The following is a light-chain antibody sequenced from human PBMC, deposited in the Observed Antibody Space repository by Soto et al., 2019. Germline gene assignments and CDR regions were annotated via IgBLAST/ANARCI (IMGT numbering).Light chain of an antibody. V-gene: IGKV3-20*01. CDR2: GAS. CDR1: QSVSSNF. J-gene: IGKJ1*01. CDR3: QQYGSSPQT. Sequence: PGERATLSCGASQSVSSNFLAWYQQKPGQAPRLLIYGASSRATGIPDRFSGSGSGTDFTLAISRLEPEDFAVYYCQQYGSSPQTFGQGTKVDIK.